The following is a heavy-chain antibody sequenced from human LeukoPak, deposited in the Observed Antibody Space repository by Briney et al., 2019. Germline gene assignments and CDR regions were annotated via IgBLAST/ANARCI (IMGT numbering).Heavy chain of an antibody. CDR3: AREVVWDYGPLRY. Sequence: PGGSLRLSCAASGFTVSSNYMSWVRQAPGKGLEWVSVIYSGGSTYYADSVKGRFTISRDNSKNTLYLQMNSLRAEDTAVYYCAREVVWDYGPLRYWGQGTLVTVSS. V-gene: IGHV3-66*01. J-gene: IGHJ4*02. D-gene: IGHD4-17*01. CDR1: GFTVSSNY. CDR2: IYSGGST.